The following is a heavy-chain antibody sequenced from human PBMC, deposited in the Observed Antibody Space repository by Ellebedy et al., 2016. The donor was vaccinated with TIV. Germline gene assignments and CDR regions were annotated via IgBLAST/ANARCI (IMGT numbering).Heavy chain of an antibody. J-gene: IGHJ4*02. D-gene: IGHD3-22*01. CDR3: ARDDYDSSGYGY. CDR1: GLTFSSYN. V-gene: IGHV3-48*04. CDR2: ISSSSDSI. Sequence: GESLKISXEASGLTFSSYNMNWVRQAPGKGLEWVSYISSSSDSIYYADSVKGRFTISRDNAKNSLYLQMNSLRAEDTAVYYCARDDYDSSGYGYWGQGTLVTVSS.